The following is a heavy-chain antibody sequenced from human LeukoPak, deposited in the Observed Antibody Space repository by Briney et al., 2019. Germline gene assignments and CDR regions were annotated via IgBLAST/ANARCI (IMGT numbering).Heavy chain of an antibody. Sequence: SQTLSLTCTVSGGSISSGGYYWSWIRQHPGKGLEWIGYIYYSGSTYYNPSLKSRVTISVDTSRNQFSLKLSSVTAADTVVYYCARENSGYGDYWGQGTLVTVSS. D-gene: IGHD5-12*01. CDR3: ARENSGYGDY. CDR1: GGSISSGGYY. CDR2: IYYSGST. J-gene: IGHJ4*02. V-gene: IGHV4-31*03.